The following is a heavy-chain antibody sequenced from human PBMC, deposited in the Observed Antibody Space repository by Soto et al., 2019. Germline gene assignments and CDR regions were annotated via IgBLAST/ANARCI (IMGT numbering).Heavy chain of an antibody. CDR3: ARVIPPYYYDSSGYLGWYFDI. J-gene: IGHJ2*01. Sequence: SETLSLTCTVSGGSISSYYWSWIRQPPGKGLEWIGYIYYSGSTNYNPSLKSRVTISVDTSKNQFSLKLSSVTAADTAVYYCARVIPPYYYDSSGYLGWYFDIWGRGTLVTVSS. D-gene: IGHD3-22*01. CDR1: GGSISSYY. CDR2: IYYSGST. V-gene: IGHV4-59*01.